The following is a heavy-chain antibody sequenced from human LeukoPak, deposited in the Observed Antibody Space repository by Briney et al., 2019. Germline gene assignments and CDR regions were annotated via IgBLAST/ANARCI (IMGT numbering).Heavy chain of an antibody. D-gene: IGHD1-26*01. CDR1: GFTFSSYG. J-gene: IGHJ3*02. V-gene: IGHV3-30*18. CDR2: ISYDGSNK. Sequence: GGSLRLSCAASGFTFSSYGMHWVRQAPGKGLEWVAVISYDGSNKYYADSVKGRFTISRDNSKNTLSLQMNSLRAEDTAVYYCAKVSVSYSPGAFDIWGQGTMVTVSS. CDR3: AKVSVSYSPGAFDI.